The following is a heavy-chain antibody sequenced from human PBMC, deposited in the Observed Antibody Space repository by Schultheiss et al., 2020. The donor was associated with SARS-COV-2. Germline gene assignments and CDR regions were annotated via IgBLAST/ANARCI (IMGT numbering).Heavy chain of an antibody. J-gene: IGHJ4*02. CDR2: IYSGGST. D-gene: IGHD3-3*01. CDR3: ARVAIFGVVIRAHFDY. V-gene: IGHV3-66*01. Sequence: GGSLRLSCAASGFTFSSYSMNWVRQAPGKGLEWVSVIYSGGSTYYADSVKGRFTISRDNSKNTLYLQMNSLRAEDTAVYYCARVAIFGVVIRAHFDYWGQGTLVTVSS. CDR1: GFTFSSYS.